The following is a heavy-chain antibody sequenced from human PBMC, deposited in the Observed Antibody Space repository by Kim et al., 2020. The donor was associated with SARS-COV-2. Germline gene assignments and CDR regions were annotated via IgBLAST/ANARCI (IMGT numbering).Heavy chain of an antibody. CDR3: ARDDYDSSGYWFDP. Sequence: AQKLQGRVTMTTDTSTSTAYMGLRSLRSDDTAVYYCARDDYDSSGYWFDPWGQGTLVTVSS. D-gene: IGHD3-22*01. V-gene: IGHV1-18*01. J-gene: IGHJ5*02.